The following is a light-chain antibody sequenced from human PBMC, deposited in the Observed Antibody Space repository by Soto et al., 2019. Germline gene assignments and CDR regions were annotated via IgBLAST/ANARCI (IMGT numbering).Light chain of an antibody. J-gene: IGKJ1*01. CDR3: QRPKCA. V-gene: IGKV1-9*01. CDR2: AAS. CDR1: QAIRFY. Sequence: IQLTQSPSSLSASVGDRVTITCRASQAIRFYVAWYQQRPGRAPQLLIYAASALQTGVPSRFSGSGSGTDFTRTITNMQPEDSENSYCQRPKCAFGQGTTVEI.